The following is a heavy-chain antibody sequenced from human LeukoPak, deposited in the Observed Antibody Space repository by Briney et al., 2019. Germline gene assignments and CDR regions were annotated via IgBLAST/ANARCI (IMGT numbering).Heavy chain of an antibody. Sequence: PGGSLRLSCAASGFDFSSYSMNWVRQAAGKGLEWGSYISSSTSTIYYADSVKGRFTISRDNAKNSLYLQMNSLRAEDTAVYYCAKSSSSYYDTSGYLDYWGRNPGHRLL. CDR2: ISSSTSTI. CDR3: AKSSSSYYDTSGYLDY. CDR1: GFDFSSYS. V-gene: IGHV3-48*01. J-gene: IGHJ4*01. D-gene: IGHD3-22*01.